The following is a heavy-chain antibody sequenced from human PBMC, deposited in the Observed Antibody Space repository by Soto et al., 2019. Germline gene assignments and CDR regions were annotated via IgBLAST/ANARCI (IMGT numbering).Heavy chain of an antibody. CDR3: FRGGVTSRTFDY. V-gene: IGHV5-51*01. J-gene: IGHJ4*02. CDR1: GYIIKNYW. CDR2: VFPDDSDT. Sequence: GESLKISCKASGYIIKNYWIGWVRQMPGQGLEWMGIVFPDDSDTRYSPSFQGHVTISVDKSISTAYVQWSSLKASDSAIYYCFRGGVTSRTFDYWGQGTLVTVSS. D-gene: IGHD3-16*01.